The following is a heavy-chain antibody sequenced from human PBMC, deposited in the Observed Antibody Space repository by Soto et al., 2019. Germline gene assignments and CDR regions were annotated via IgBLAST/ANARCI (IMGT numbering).Heavy chain of an antibody. D-gene: IGHD4-17*01. CDR1: GFTFSSYS. CDR3: AREGDYGDYAILAY. V-gene: IGHV3-21*04. Sequence: EVQLVESGGGLVKPGGSLRLSCAASGFTFSSYSMNWVRQAPGKGLEWVSSISSSSSYIYYADSVKGRFTISRDKAKNSLYLQMNSLRAEDTAVYYCAREGDYGDYAILAYWGQGTLVTVSS. CDR2: ISSSSSYI. J-gene: IGHJ4*02.